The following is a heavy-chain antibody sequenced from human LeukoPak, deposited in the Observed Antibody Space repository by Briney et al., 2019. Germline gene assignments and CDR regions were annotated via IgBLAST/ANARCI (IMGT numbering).Heavy chain of an antibody. D-gene: IGHD3-22*01. CDR2: ISGSGGST. CDR3: AKDSQYYYDSSGYYYGPDY. V-gene: IGHV3-23*01. J-gene: IGHJ4*02. Sequence: PGGSLRLSCAAPGFTFSSYAMSWVRQAPGKGLEWVSAISGSGGSTYYADSVKGRFTISRDNSKNTLYLQMNSLRAEDTAVYYCAKDSQYYYDSSGYYYGPDYWGQGTLVTVSS. CDR1: GFTFSSYA.